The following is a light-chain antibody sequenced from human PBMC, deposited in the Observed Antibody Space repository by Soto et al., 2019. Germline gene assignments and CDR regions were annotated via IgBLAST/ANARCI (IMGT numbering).Light chain of an antibody. J-gene: IGKJ4*01. Sequence: DIHLTQSPSFLSASVGDRVTITCRASQGIASSLAWYQQKAGKAPKLLIYGASTLETGVPSRFSGSGPGTEFTLTISSLQPEDFGIYYCQQFNRYPLTFGGGTKVEIK. CDR1: QGIASS. CDR3: QQFNRYPLT. CDR2: GAS. V-gene: IGKV1-9*01.